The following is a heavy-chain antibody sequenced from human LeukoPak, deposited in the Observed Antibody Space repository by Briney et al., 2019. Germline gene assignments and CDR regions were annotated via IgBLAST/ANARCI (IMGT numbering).Heavy chain of an antibody. CDR2: VNPVNGGT. V-gene: IGHV1-46*03. D-gene: IGHD2-8*02. CDR1: GYTFTSYY. Sequence: GASVKVSCKASGYTFTSYYIHWVRQAPGHGLDWMGKVNPVNGGTSYAQKFQGRVAMTRDTTTSTVYMEMSSLRSEDTAIYYCARDYTGNGNGDYWGQGTLVTVSS. J-gene: IGHJ4*02. CDR3: ARDYTGNGNGDY.